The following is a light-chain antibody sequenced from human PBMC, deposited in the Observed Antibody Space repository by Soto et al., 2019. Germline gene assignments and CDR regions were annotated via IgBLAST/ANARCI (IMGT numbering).Light chain of an antibody. Sequence: QAVVTQPPSVSGAPGQRVTISCTGSSSNIGAGHDVHWYKHFPGAAPKLLIYGNNNRPSGVPDRFSGSKSGTSASLAITGPQAEDEADYYCQSSDGSHVVFGGGTKVTVL. CDR3: QSSDGSHVV. CDR2: GNN. CDR1: SSNIGAGHD. J-gene: IGLJ2*01. V-gene: IGLV1-40*01.